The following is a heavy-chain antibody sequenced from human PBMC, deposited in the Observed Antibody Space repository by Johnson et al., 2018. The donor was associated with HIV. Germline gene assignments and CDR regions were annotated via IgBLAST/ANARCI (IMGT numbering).Heavy chain of an antibody. J-gene: IGHJ3*02. D-gene: IGHD2-15*01. Sequence: QVQLVESGGGVVQPGGSLRLSCAASGFTFSSYGMHWVRQAPGKGLEWVAFIRYDGSNKYYADSVKGRFTISRDNSKNTLYLQMNSLRAEDTAVYYCAKEGTYYNFLSGGSCYANAFDIWGQGTMVTVSS. CDR1: GFTFSSYG. CDR3: AKEGTYYNFLSGGSCYANAFDI. V-gene: IGHV3-30*02. CDR2: IRYDGSNK.